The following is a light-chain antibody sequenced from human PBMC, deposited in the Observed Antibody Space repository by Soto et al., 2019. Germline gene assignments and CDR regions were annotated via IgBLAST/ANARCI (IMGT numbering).Light chain of an antibody. CDR3: QQSYSNPLT. CDR2: TGS. V-gene: IGKV1-39*01. CDR1: QTISNY. J-gene: IGKJ4*01. Sequence: DIQMTQSPSSLSAAVGDRVTLTCRASQTISNYLNWYQQKPGKAPKLLIYTGSTLQSGVPSRFSGSGSGTHFTLTISSLQPEDFASYYCQQSYSNPLTFGGGTKVEL.